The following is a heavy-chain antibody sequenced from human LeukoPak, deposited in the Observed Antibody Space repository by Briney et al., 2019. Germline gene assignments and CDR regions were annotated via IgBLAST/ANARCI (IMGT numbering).Heavy chain of an antibody. CDR3: ARHHYGGNRGQWYFDL. J-gene: IGHJ2*01. V-gene: IGHV4-59*08. CDR2: IYYSGST. CDR1: GGSISSYY. Sequence: SETPSLTCTVSGGSISSYYWSWIRQPPGKGLEWIGYIYYSGSTNYNPSLKSRVTISVDTSKNQFSLKLSSVTAADTAVYYCARHHYGGNRGQWYFDLWGRGTLVTVSS. D-gene: IGHD4-23*01.